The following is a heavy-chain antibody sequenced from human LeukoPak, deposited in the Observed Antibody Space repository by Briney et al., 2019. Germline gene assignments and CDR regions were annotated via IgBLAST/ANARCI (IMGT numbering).Heavy chain of an antibody. V-gene: IGHV1-69-2*01. J-gene: IGHJ3*02. CDR1: GYTFTDYY. D-gene: IGHD2-21*02. Sequence: GATVKISCKVSGYTFTDYYMHWVQQAPGKGLEWMGLVDPEDGETIYAEKFQGRVTITADTSTDTAYMELSSLRSEDTAVYYCATDRRSIVVVTGGDAFDIWGQGTMVTVSS. CDR2: VDPEDGET. CDR3: ATDRRSIVVVTGGDAFDI.